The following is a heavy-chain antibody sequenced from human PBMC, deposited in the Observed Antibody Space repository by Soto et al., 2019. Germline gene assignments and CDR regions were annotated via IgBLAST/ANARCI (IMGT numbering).Heavy chain of an antibody. Sequence: PGGSLRLSCAASGFTFSSYSMNWVRQAPGKGLEWVSYISSSSSTIYYADSVKGRFTISRDNAKNSLYLQMNSLRDEDTAVCYCARDPPRRYYYDSSGYPPDYWGQGTLVTVSS. V-gene: IGHV3-48*02. D-gene: IGHD3-22*01. CDR3: ARDPPRRYYYDSSGYPPDY. J-gene: IGHJ4*02. CDR2: ISSSSSTI. CDR1: GFTFSSYS.